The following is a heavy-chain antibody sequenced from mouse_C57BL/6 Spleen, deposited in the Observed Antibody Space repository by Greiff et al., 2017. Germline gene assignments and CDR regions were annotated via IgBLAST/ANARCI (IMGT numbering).Heavy chain of an antibody. CDR3: TREGYGSSYWYFDV. V-gene: IGHV5-9-1*02. CDR2: ISSGGDYI. Sequence: EVKLVESGEGLVKPGGSLKLSCAASGFTFSSYAMSWVRQTPEKRLEWVAYISSGGDYIYYADTVKGRFTISRDNARNTLYLQMSSLKSEDTAMYYCTREGYGSSYWYFDVWGTGTTVNVSS. J-gene: IGHJ1*03. D-gene: IGHD1-1*01. CDR1: GFTFSSYA.